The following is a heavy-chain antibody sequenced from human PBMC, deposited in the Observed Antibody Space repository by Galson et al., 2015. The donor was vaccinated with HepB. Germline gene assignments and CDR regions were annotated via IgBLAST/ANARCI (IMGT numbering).Heavy chain of an antibody. Sequence: SLRLSCATSGIMFSTYAMSWVRQAPGKGLESVSGISGSGGGTYYADSVKGRFTISRDNSKNTLYLQMNSLRAEDTALYYCTRDRYYYNSSSYNGIPLDYWGQGALVTVSS. CDR2: ISGSGGGT. J-gene: IGHJ4*02. CDR3: TRDRYYYNSSSYNGIPLDY. D-gene: IGHD3-22*01. CDR1: GIMFSTYA. V-gene: IGHV3-23*01.